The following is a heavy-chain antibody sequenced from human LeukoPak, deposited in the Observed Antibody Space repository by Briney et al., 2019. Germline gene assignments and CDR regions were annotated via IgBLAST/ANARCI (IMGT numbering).Heavy chain of an antibody. J-gene: IGHJ4*02. CDR3: ANLPRGDY. CDR2: IYSGGNT. D-gene: IGHD3-10*01. CDR1: GSTVSPNF. Sequence: PGGSLRLSCGAPGSTVSPNFLSWFGQALGKGLEWVSVIYSGGNTYYADSVKGRFTISRDNSKNTLYLQMNSLTAEDTAVYYCANLPRGDYWGLGTLVTVSS. V-gene: IGHV3-53*01.